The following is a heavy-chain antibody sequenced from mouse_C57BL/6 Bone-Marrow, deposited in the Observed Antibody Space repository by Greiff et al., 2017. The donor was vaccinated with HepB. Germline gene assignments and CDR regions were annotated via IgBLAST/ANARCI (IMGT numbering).Heavy chain of an antibody. D-gene: IGHD4-1*01. V-gene: IGHV1-64*01. Sequence: QVQLQQSGAELVKPGASVKLSCKASGYTFTSYWMHWVKQRPGQGLEWIGMIHPNSGSTNYNEKFKSKATLTVDKSSSTAYMQLSSLTSEDSAVYYCAIRSDWDGYFDYWGQGTTLTVSS. CDR2: IHPNSGST. CDR1: GYTFTSYW. J-gene: IGHJ2*01. CDR3: AIRSDWDGYFDY.